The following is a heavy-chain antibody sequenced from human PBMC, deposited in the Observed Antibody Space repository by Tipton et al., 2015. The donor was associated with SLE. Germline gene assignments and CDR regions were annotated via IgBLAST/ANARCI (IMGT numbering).Heavy chain of an antibody. D-gene: IGHD3-10*01. CDR1: GFTFDNYA. Sequence: SLRLSCVGSGFTFDNYAMSWVRQAPGKGLEWVSDIASNPSSLYYVDSVKGRLTISRDNSKNTLYLQMNNLKVEDTAVYYCAKDVSSMVRGVTLESWGQGAQVIVSS. J-gene: IGHJ4*02. CDR3: AKDVSSMVRGVTLES. CDR2: IASNPSSL. V-gene: IGHV3-23*02.